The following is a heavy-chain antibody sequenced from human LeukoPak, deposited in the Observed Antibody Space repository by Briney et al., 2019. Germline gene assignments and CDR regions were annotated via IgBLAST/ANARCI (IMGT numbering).Heavy chain of an antibody. V-gene: IGHV3-74*01. Sequence: GGSLRLSCAASGFTFSSYWMHWVHQAPGKGLVWVSRINSDGTSTSYADSVKGRFTISRDNSKNTLYLQMNSLRAEDTAVYYCAKDRYYDSSGYFDYWGQGTLVTVSS. CDR1: GFTFSSYW. CDR2: INSDGTST. J-gene: IGHJ4*02. CDR3: AKDRYYDSSGYFDY. D-gene: IGHD3-22*01.